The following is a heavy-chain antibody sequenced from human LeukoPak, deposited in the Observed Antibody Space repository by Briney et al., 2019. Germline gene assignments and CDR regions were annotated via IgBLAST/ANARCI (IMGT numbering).Heavy chain of an antibody. D-gene: IGHD2-15*01. CDR2: INNDGSST. J-gene: IGHJ4*02. V-gene: IGHV3-74*01. Sequence: GGSLRLSCAASGFTFSSYWMHWVRQAPWKGLVWVSRINNDGSSTSYADSVKGRFTISRDNAKNTLYLQMNSLRAEDTAVYYCVSSYCSGGSCYSASGYWGQGTLVTVSS. CDR3: VSSYCSGGSCYSASGY. CDR1: GFTFSSYW.